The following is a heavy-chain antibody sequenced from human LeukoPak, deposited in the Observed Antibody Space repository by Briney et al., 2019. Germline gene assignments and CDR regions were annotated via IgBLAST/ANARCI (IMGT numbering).Heavy chain of an antibody. CDR2: IYPGDSDT. Sequence: GESLKISCKGAGYSFTTYWIAWVRQMPGKGLEWMGVIYPGDSDTRYSPSFQGQVTISADKSISTAYLQWSSLKASDTAMYYCARRYCYDSSGYYYFDYWGQGTLVSVSS. J-gene: IGHJ4*02. CDR1: GYSFTTYW. CDR3: ARRYCYDSSGYYYFDY. V-gene: IGHV5-51*01. D-gene: IGHD3-22*01.